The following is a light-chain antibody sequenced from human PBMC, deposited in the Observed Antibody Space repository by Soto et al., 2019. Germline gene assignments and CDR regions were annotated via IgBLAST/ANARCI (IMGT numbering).Light chain of an antibody. Sequence: DIQMTQSPSTLSASVGDRVTITCRASQSISSWLAWYQQKPGKAPKLLIYKASTLKSGVPSRFSGSGSGTDFTLTISSLQPEDFATYYCQQLNSYPPVTFGGGTKVDIK. V-gene: IGKV1-5*03. CDR1: QSISSW. J-gene: IGKJ4*01. CDR2: KAS. CDR3: QQLNSYPPVT.